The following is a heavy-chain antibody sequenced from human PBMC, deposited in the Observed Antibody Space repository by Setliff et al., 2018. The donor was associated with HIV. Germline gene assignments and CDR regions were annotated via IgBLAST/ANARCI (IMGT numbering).Heavy chain of an antibody. CDR1: GDSIGAYH. V-gene: IGHV4-59*01. CDR2: IHSSGTT. J-gene: IGHJ4*02. CDR3: ATYSAGEGGRGH. D-gene: IGHD2-15*01. Sequence: SETLSLTCSVSGDSIGAYHWSWIQQPPGRGLEWIGYIHSSGTTHYNPSLSSRVTISFDASKKYFSLKLTSVTAADTAMYYCATYSAGEGGRGHWGQGTLVTVSS.